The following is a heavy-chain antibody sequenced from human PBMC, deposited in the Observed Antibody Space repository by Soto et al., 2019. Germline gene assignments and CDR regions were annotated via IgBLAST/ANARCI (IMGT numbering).Heavy chain of an antibody. CDR2: INHSGST. J-gene: IGHJ2*01. CDR3: GRATYDILTGYYRWTYWYFDL. CDR1: GGSFSGYY. V-gene: IGHV4-34*01. Sequence: PSETLSLTCAVYGGSFSGYYCSWIRQPPWKGLEWIGEINHSGSTNYNPSLKSRVTISVDTSKNQFSLKLSSVTAADTAVYYCGRATYDILTGYYRWTYWYFDLLGRGTLLTVSS. D-gene: IGHD3-9*01.